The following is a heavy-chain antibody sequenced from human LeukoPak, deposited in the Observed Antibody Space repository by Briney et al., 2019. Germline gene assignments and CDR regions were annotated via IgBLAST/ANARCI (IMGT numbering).Heavy chain of an antibody. J-gene: IGHJ4*02. CDR1: GFPFSSYW. CDR3: AREIPITVFDY. D-gene: IGHD3-10*01. Sequence: GGSLRLSCAASGFPFSSYWMTWVRQAPGKGLEWVASIREDGSDKYYVDSVKGRFTISRDDARNSLFLQMNSLRAEDAAIYYCAREIPITVFDYWGQGTLVTVSS. V-gene: IGHV3-7*04. CDR2: IREDGSDK.